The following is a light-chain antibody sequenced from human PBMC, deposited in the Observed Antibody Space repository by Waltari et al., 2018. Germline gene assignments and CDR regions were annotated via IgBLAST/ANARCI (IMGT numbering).Light chain of an antibody. CDR1: ETVTNNY. CDR3: HQCAHSPRT. J-gene: IGKJ1*01. V-gene: IGKV3-20*01. Sequence: EIVLTQSPGTLSLSPVERATLSCRASETVTNNYLAWFQQKPGQTPRLLIYDTYFRATGVPDRFSGSGSGTDFTLTISRLEPEDFAVYYCHQCAHSPRTFGQGTRVEIK. CDR2: DTY.